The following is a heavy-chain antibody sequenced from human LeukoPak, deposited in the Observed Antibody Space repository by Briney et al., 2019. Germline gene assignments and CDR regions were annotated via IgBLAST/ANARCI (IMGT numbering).Heavy chain of an antibody. Sequence: SETLSLTCTVSGGSISSSSYYWGWIRQPPGKGLEWIGSIYYSGSTYYNPSLKSRVTISVDTSKNQFSLKLSSVTAADTAVYYCARDKVGTLQRMRWWDYWGQGTLVTVSS. J-gene: IGHJ4*02. CDR2: IYYSGST. CDR1: GGSISSSSYY. V-gene: IGHV4-39*07. CDR3: ARDKVGTLQRMRWWDY. D-gene: IGHD2-15*01.